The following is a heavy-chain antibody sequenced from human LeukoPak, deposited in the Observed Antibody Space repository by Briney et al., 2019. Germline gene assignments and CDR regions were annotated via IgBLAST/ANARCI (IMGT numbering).Heavy chain of an antibody. CDR2: ISPDSGRT. CDR1: GYTFTGYY. V-gene: IGHV1-2*02. D-gene: IGHD5-24*01. Sequence: GASVKVSRKASGYTFTGYYMHWVRQAPGQGLEWIGWISPDSGRTGFAQKFQGRVTMTRDTSISTAYMELSRLGYDDTAVYYCARDTRSSYLQYYFDYWGQGTLVTVSS. CDR3: ARDTRSSYLQYYFDY. J-gene: IGHJ4*02.